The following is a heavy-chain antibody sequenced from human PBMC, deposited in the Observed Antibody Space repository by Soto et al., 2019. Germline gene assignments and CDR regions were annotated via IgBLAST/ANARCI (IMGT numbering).Heavy chain of an antibody. CDR3: ARPVWTGYDYGVRY. Sequence: QVQLVQSGAEVKKPGASVKVSCRASGYTFSSYGINWVRQAPGQGLEWMGWISGYNGKTNYAQKFQGRVTMTTDTSTSTAYMELRNLRPDDTAVYYCARPVWTGYDYGVRYWGQGTLVTVSS. V-gene: IGHV1-18*01. D-gene: IGHD5-12*01. J-gene: IGHJ4*02. CDR1: GYTFSSYG. CDR2: ISGYNGKT.